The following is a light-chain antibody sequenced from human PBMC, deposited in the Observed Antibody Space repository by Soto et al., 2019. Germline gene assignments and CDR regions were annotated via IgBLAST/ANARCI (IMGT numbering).Light chain of an antibody. Sequence: DIQMTQSPSTLSPSVGDRVTITCRASQSISNWLAWYQQQPGKAPKLLIYKASSLESGVPSRFSGSGSGTEFILTISSLQPDDFETYYCQQYNSSFGQGTRVEIK. CDR1: QSISNW. CDR2: KAS. J-gene: IGKJ1*01. V-gene: IGKV1-5*03. CDR3: QQYNSS.